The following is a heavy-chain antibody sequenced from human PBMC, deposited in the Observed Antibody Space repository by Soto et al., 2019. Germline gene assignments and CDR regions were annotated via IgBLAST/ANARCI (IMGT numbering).Heavy chain of an antibody. D-gene: IGHD6-13*01. CDR1: GYTFTGYY. CDR3: ARDRIAAAGTKDY. V-gene: IGHV1-46*01. CDR2: INPSGGST. Sequence: ASVKVSCKASGYTFTGYYMHWVRQAPGQGLEWMGIINPSGGSTSYAQKFQVRVTMTRDTSTSTVYMELSSLRSEDTAVYYCARDRIAAAGTKDYWGQGTLVTVSS. J-gene: IGHJ4*02.